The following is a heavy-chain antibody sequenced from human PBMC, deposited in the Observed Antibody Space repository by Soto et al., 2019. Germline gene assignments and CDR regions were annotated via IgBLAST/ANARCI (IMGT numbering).Heavy chain of an antibody. D-gene: IGHD3-3*01. Sequence: EVQLVESGGGLVQPGGSLRLSCAASGFTFSSYAMHWVRQAPGKGLEYVSAISSNGRSTYYANSVKGRFTISRDNSKNTLYLQMGSLRAEDMAVYYCARGITIFGVVTSSDAFDIWGQGTMVTVSS. V-gene: IGHV3-64*01. CDR1: GFTFSSYA. CDR2: ISSNGRST. CDR3: ARGITIFGVVTSSDAFDI. J-gene: IGHJ3*02.